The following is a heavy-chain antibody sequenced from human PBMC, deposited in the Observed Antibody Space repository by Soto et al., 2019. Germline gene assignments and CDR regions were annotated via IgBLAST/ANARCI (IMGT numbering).Heavy chain of an antibody. V-gene: IGHV4-59*13. D-gene: IGHD2-21*01. Sequence: SETLSLTCTVSGGSISSYYWSWIRQPPGKGLEWIGSMSNSGSTNYNPSLKSRVTISGDASMNQFSLKLSSVIAGDTAVYYCASARCGDERYDHDGWGKGALVPVHS. CDR2: MSNSGST. CDR3: ASARCGDERYDHDG. J-gene: IGHJ1*01. CDR1: GGSISSYY.